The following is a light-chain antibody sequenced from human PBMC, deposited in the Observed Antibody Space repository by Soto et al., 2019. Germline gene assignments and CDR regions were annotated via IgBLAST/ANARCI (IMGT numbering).Light chain of an antibody. CDR2: GAS. V-gene: IGKV3-20*01. J-gene: IGKJ1*01. CDR1: QSVSSSY. CDR3: QQYGSSSGT. Sequence: ERVMRQAPATLSLSPEERDTLSCRASQSVSSSYLAWYQQKPGQAPRLLIYGASSRATGIPDRFSGSGSGTDFTLTISRLEPEDFAVYYCQQYGSSSGTFGQGTKVDTK.